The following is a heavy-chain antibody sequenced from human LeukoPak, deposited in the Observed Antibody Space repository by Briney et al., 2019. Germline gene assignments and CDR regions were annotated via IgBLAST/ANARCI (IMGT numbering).Heavy chain of an antibody. Sequence: GGSLRLSCAASGFTFSNAWMSWVRQAPGKGLVWVPRINSDGSSTSYADSVKGRFTISRDNAKNTLYLQMNSLRAEDTAVYYCARDHPILLWFGERTYYFDYWGQGTLVTVSS. CDR2: INSDGSST. D-gene: IGHD3-10*01. CDR3: ARDHPILLWFGERTYYFDY. V-gene: IGHV3-74*01. CDR1: GFTFSNAW. J-gene: IGHJ4*02.